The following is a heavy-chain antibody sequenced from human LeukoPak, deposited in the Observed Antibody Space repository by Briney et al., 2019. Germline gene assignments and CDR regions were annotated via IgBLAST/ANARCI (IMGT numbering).Heavy chain of an antibody. V-gene: IGHV1-46*01. D-gene: IGHD2-8*01. CDR2: IYPGGGST. J-gene: IGHJ4*02. CDR1: GYTFTSYY. CDR3: ARDNDFDY. Sequence: GASVKVSCKASGYTFTSYYIHWVRQAPGQGVEWMGIIYPGGGSTSYAQKFQGRVTMTRDMSTSTVYMELSSLRSEDTAVYYCARDNDFDYWGQGTLVTVSS.